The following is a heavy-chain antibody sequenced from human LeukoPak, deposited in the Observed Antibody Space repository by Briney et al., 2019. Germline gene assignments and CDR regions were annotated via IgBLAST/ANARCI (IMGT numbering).Heavy chain of an antibody. Sequence: PGGSLRLSCAGTRFTFSNYWMTWVRQPPGKGLESVANIKQDGSEKYYVDSVKGRFTVSRDNAKNSLYLQMNSLRVDDTAVYYCVRGGYGYPFDFWGQGTLVTVSS. CDR2: IKQDGSEK. V-gene: IGHV3-7*04. CDR1: RFTFSNYW. CDR3: VRGGYGYPFDF. D-gene: IGHD5-18*01. J-gene: IGHJ4*02.